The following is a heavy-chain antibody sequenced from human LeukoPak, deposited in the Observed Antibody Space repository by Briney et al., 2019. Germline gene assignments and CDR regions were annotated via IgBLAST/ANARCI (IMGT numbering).Heavy chain of an antibody. Sequence: GASVKVSCKASGYTFTGYYMHWVRQAPGQGLEWMGWINPNSGNTNYAQKLQGRVTMTTDTSTSTAYMELRSLRSDDTAVYYCARASPPEGDDYWGQGTLVTVSS. J-gene: IGHJ4*02. D-gene: IGHD3-16*01. CDR2: INPNSGNT. CDR3: ARASPPEGDDY. CDR1: GYTFTGYY. V-gene: IGHV1-2*02.